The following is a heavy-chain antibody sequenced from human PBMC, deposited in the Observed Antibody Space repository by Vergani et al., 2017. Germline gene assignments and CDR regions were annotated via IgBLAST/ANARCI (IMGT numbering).Heavy chain of an antibody. D-gene: IGHD1-7*01. CDR3: ARETGTGGDYYMDV. J-gene: IGHJ6*03. CDR2: IYYSGST. V-gene: IGHV4-31*03. Sequence: QVQLQESGPGLVKPSQTLSLTCTVSGGSISSCGSYWSWIRQHPGKGLAWIGYIYYSGSTYYNPSLKSRVTISVETSKNQFSLKLSSVTAADTAVYYCARETGTGGDYYMDVWGKGTTVTVSS. CDR1: GGSISSCGSY.